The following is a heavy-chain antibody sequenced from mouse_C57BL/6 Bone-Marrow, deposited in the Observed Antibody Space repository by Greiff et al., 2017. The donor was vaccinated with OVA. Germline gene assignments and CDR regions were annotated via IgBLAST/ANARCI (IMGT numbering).Heavy chain of an antibody. CDR1: GYTFTDYE. V-gene: IGHV1-15*01. CDR3: TRATTVQLGFAY. D-gene: IGHD1-1*01. Sequence: QVHVKQSGAELVRPGASVTLSCKASGYTFTDYEMHWVKQTPVHGLEWIGAIDPETGGTAYNQKFKGKAILTADKSSSTAYMALRSLTSEDSAVYYCTRATTVQLGFAYWGQGTLVTVSA. CDR2: IDPETGGT. J-gene: IGHJ3*01.